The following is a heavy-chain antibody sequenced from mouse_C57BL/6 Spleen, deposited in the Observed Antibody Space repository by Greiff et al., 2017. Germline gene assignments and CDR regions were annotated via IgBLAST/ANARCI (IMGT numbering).Heavy chain of an antibody. J-gene: IGHJ2*01. Sequence: QVQLQQPGAELVKPGASVKLSCQASGYTFTSYWMHWVKQRPGQGLEWIGMIHPNSGSTNYNEKFKSKATLTVDKSSSTAYMQLSSLTSADSAVYYCARSYYSSSLYLDYWGQGTTLTVSS. CDR2: IHPNSGST. V-gene: IGHV1-64*01. CDR1: GYTFTSYW. CDR3: ARSYYSSSLYLDY. D-gene: IGHD1-1*01.